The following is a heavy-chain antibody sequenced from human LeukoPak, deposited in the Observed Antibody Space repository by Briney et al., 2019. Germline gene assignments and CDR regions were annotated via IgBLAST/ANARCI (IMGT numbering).Heavy chain of an antibody. J-gene: IGHJ6*02. CDR1: GFTFSSYA. D-gene: IGHD3-22*01. CDR2: ISYDGSNK. CDR3: ARGAYYYDSSGFRYYYYYGMDV. V-gene: IGHV3-30-3*01. Sequence: GGSLRLSCAASGFTFSSYAMHWVRQAPGKGLEWVAVISYDGSNKYYADSVKGRFTISRDDSKNTLYLQMNRLRAEDTAVYYCARGAYYYDSSGFRYYYYYGMDVWGQGTTVTVSS.